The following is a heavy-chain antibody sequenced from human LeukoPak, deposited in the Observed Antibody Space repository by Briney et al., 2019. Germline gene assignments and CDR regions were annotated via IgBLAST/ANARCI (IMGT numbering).Heavy chain of an antibody. V-gene: IGHV1-46*01. J-gene: IGHJ5*02. D-gene: IGHD3-22*01. CDR3: ARGISYYYDSSGYYLEGFDP. CDR1: GYTFTSYY. CDR2: INPSGGST. Sequence: ASVKVSCKASGYTFTSYYMHWVRQAPGQGLEWMGIINPSGGSTSYAQKFQGRVTMTRDTSTSTVYMELSSLRSEDTAVYYCARGISYYYDSSGYYLEGFDPWGQGTLVTVSS.